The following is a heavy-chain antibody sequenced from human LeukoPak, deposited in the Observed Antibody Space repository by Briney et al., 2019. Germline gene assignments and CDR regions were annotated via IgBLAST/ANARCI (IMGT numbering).Heavy chain of an antibody. CDR1: GYTFTGYY. CDR3: ARGYCSSTSCYLGYMDV. Sequence: GASVKVSCKASGYTFTGYYMRWVRQAPGQGLEWMGWINPNSGGTNYAQKFQGRVTMTRDTSISTAYMELSRLRSDDTAVYYCARGYCSSTSCYLGYMDVWGKGTTVTVSS. CDR2: INPNSGGT. J-gene: IGHJ6*03. V-gene: IGHV1-2*02. D-gene: IGHD2-2*01.